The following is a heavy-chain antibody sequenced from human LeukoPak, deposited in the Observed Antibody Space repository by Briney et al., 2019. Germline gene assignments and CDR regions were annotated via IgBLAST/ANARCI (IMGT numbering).Heavy chain of an antibody. J-gene: IGHJ6*02. CDR1: GGSFSGYY. CDR3: ARGSHIVLVPAAARGMDV. Sequence: SETLSLTCAVYGGSFSGYYWSWIRQPPGKGLEWIGEINHSGSTNYNPSLKSRVTISVDTSKNQLSLKLSSVTAADTAVYYCARGSHIVLVPAAARGMDVWGQGTTVTVSS. CDR2: INHSGST. D-gene: IGHD2-2*01. V-gene: IGHV4-34*01.